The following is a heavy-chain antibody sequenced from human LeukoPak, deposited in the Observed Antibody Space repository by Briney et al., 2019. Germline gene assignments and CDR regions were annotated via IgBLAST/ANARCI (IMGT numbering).Heavy chain of an antibody. CDR2: ISSSSSYT. Sequence: GGSLRLSCAASGFTFSDFYMTWVRQAPGKGLEWVSSISSSSSYTFYADSVKGRFTISRDNSKNTLYLQMNSLRAEDTAVYYCAKDRSGRFDLWGRGTLVTVSS. J-gene: IGHJ2*01. V-gene: IGHV3-11*06. D-gene: IGHD1-26*01. CDR3: AKDRSGRFDL. CDR1: GFTFSDFY.